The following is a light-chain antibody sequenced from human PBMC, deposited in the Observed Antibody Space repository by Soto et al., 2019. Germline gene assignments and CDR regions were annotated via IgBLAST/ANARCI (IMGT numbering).Light chain of an antibody. CDR3: QQYYSFPLT. Sequence: EIVMTQSPATLSVSPGERATVSCRASQSVSSNLAWYQQKPGQAPRLLIYGASTRATGIPARFSGSGSGTEFTLTIGSLQSEDFATYYCQQYYSFPLTFGGGTKVEIK. CDR2: GAS. J-gene: IGKJ4*01. CDR1: QSVSSN. V-gene: IGKV3-15*01.